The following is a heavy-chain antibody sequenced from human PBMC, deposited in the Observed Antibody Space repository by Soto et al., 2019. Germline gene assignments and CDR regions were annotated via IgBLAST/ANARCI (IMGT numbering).Heavy chain of an antibody. CDR1: GFTFSSYA. J-gene: IGHJ6*02. D-gene: IGHD1-26*01. Sequence: EVQLLESGGGLVQPGGSLRLSCAASGFTFSSYAMTWVRQPPGKGLEWVSAISGSGDSTYYADSVKGRFTISRDNSKNTLYLQMNSLRAEDTAVYYCAKVVRGSEAYFYHGMDVWGQGTTVTVSS. CDR2: ISGSGDST. CDR3: AKVVRGSEAYFYHGMDV. V-gene: IGHV3-23*01.